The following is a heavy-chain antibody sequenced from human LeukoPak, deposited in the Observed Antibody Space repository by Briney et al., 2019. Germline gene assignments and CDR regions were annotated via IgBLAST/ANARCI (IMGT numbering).Heavy chain of an antibody. CDR1: GGSISSSSYY. Sequence: SETLSLTCTVSGGSISSSSYYWGWIRQPPGKGLEWIGSIYYSGSTYYNPSLKSRVTISVDTSKNQFSLKLSSVTAADTAVYYCARVPYCGGDCYPSLVDYWGQGTLVTVSS. D-gene: IGHD2-21*02. J-gene: IGHJ4*02. CDR3: ARVPYCGGDCYPSLVDY. CDR2: IYYSGST. V-gene: IGHV4-39*07.